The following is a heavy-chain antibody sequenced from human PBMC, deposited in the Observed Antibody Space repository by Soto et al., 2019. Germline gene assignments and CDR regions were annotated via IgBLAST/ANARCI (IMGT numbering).Heavy chain of an antibody. CDR1: GFNFSDYY. D-gene: IGHD6-19*01. Sequence: QVQLVESGGGLVKPGGSLRLSCEASGFNFSDYYMDWIRLAPGKGLEWISYITSSSSFTNYADSVKGRFTISRDNAKNSLYLEMNSLRAEDTAVYYCARGAKYSSAWYSDYWGQGTLVTVSS. CDR3: ARGAKYSSAWYSDY. V-gene: IGHV3-11*06. CDR2: ITSSSSFT. J-gene: IGHJ4*02.